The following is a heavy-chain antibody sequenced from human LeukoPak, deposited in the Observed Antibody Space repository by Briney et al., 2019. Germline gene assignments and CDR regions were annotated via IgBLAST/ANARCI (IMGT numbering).Heavy chain of an antibody. CDR1: GYTFTSYG. D-gene: IGHD3-22*01. CDR3: ARVCYDSSGYYCFDY. CDR2: ISAYNGNT. J-gene: IGHJ4*02. V-gene: IGHV1-18*01. Sequence: SAKVSCKASGYTFTSYGISWVRQAPGQGLGWMGWISAYNGNTNYAQKLKSRVTMTTDTSTSTAYMELRSLRSDDTAVYYCARVCYDSSGYYCFDYWGQGTLVTVSS.